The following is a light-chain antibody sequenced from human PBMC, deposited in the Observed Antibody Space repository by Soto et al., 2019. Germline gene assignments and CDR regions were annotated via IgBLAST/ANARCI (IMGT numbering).Light chain of an antibody. CDR2: TAS. J-gene: IGKJ4*01. CDR3: QQGKSFPLT. CDR1: QDINSW. Sequence: DIQMTQSPFSVSASVGDRVTITCRASQDINSWLAWYQQKPGLAPKLLIYTASSLQGGVPSRFSGSRSGTDFTLIISSLQPEDLATYYCQQGKSFPLTFGGGTKVDI. V-gene: IGKV1-12*01.